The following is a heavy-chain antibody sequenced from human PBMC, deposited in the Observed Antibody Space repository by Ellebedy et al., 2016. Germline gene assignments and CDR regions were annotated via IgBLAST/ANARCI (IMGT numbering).Heavy chain of an antibody. CDR2: INPSGGST. J-gene: IGHJ5*02. D-gene: IGHD2-2*01. Sequence: ASVKVSCKASGYTFTSYYMHWVRQAPGQGLEWMGIINPSGGSTSYAQKFQGRVTITRDTSASTAYMELSSLRSEDTAVYYCARDLIRSTSYNWFDPWGQGTLVTVSS. V-gene: IGHV1-46*01. CDR3: ARDLIRSTSYNWFDP. CDR1: GYTFTSYY.